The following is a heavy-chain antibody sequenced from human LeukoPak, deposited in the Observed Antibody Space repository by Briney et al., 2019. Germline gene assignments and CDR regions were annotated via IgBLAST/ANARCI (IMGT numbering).Heavy chain of an antibody. CDR2: IYYSGST. J-gene: IGHJ4*02. Sequence: PSETLSLTCTVSGGSISSYYWSWIRQPPGKGLEWIGYIYYSGSTYYNPSLKSRVTISVDRSKNQFSLKLSSVTAADTAVYYCARGGEAGTTQFDYWGQGTLVTVSS. CDR3: ARGGEAGTTQFDY. CDR1: GGSISSYY. D-gene: IGHD6-19*01. V-gene: IGHV4-59*12.